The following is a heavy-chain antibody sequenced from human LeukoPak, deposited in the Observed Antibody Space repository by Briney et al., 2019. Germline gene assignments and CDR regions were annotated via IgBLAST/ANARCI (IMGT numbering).Heavy chain of an antibody. Sequence: GGSLRLSCAASGFTFSGHEMNWVRQAPGKGLEWLSYISTTGGTIYYADSVKGRFTISRDNSKNTLYLQMNSLRAEDTAVYYCAKGRGYSGYDSLDYWGQGTLVTVSS. V-gene: IGHV3-48*03. D-gene: IGHD5-12*01. CDR3: AKGRGYSGYDSLDY. CDR2: ISTTGGTI. CDR1: GFTFSGHE. J-gene: IGHJ4*02.